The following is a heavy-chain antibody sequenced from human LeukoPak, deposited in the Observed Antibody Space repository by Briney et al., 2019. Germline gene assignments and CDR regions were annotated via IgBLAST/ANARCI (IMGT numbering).Heavy chain of an antibody. CDR3: ARHPRGGSGWLPFDY. J-gene: IGHJ4*02. D-gene: IGHD6-19*01. V-gene: IGHV4-61*01. Sequence: SETLSLTCTVSGGSVSSGSYYWSWIRQPPGKGLEWIGYIYYSGSTNYNPSLKSRVTISVDTSKNQFSLKLSSVTAADTAVYYCARHPRGGSGWLPFDYWGQRTLVTVSS. CDR1: GGSVSSGSYY. CDR2: IYYSGST.